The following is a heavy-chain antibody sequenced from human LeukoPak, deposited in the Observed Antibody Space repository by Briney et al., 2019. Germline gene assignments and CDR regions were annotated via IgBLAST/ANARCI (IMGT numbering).Heavy chain of an antibody. Sequence: GGSLRPSCAASGFTFSDYYMSWIRQAPGKGLEWVSYISSSGSTIYYADSVKGRFTISRDNAKNSLYLQMNSLRAEDTAVYYCARSAPPPYYYYGMDVWGQGTTVTVSS. CDR3: ARSAPPPYYYYGMDV. CDR1: GFTFSDYY. CDR2: ISSSGSTI. V-gene: IGHV3-11*01. J-gene: IGHJ6*02.